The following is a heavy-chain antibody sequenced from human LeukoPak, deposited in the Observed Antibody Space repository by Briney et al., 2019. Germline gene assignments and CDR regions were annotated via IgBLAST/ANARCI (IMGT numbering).Heavy chain of an antibody. CDR3: ARLRASSGSLDAFDI. Sequence: GESLKISCKGSGYSFTSYWIGWVRQMPGKGLEWMGIIYPGDSDTRYSPSFQGQVTISADKSISTAYLQWGSLKASDTAMYYCARLRASSGSLDAFDIWGQGTMVTVSS. CDR1: GYSFTSYW. CDR2: IYPGDSDT. D-gene: IGHD3-22*01. J-gene: IGHJ3*02. V-gene: IGHV5-51*01.